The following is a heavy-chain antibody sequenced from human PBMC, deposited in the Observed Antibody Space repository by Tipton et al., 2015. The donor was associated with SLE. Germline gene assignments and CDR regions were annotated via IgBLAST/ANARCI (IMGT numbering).Heavy chain of an antibody. CDR1: GYTFTSYY. Sequence: QLVQSGAEVKKPGASVKVSCKASGYTFTSYYMHWVRQAPGQGLEWMGIINPSGGSTSYAQKFQGRVTMTRDTSTSTVYMELSSLRAEDTAVYYCARVKGAYSSSRGFDYWGQGTLVTVSS. CDR3: ARVKGAYSSSRGFDY. CDR2: INPSGGST. D-gene: IGHD6-6*01. J-gene: IGHJ4*02. V-gene: IGHV1-46*01.